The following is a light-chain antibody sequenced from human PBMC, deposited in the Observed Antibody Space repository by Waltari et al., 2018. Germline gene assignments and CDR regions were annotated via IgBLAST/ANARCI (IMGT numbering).Light chain of an antibody. CDR1: QSLLLSDGNTY. Sequence: DIVMTQTPLSLTVTLGQPASISCRSSQSLLLSDGNTYLSWLHQRPGQPPRLLIYKISTRVSGVPDRCTGSGAGTDFTLKISRVEAEDVGVYYCLHASPFPLTFGGGTKVEI. CDR3: LHASPFPLT. V-gene: IGKV2-24*01. CDR2: KIS. J-gene: IGKJ4*01.